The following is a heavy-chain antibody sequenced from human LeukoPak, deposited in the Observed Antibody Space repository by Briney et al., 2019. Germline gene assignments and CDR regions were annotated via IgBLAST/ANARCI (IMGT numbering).Heavy chain of an antibody. CDR3: ARGYCSSTSCTNDY. CDR2: ISSNGGTT. V-gene: IGHV3-64*01. Sequence: GGSLRLSCAASGFTFSSYNMNWVRQAPGKGLEYVSGISSNGGTTYYANSVKGRFTIPRDNSKNTLYLQMGSLRAEDMAVYYCARGYCSSTSCTNDYWGQGTLVTVSS. D-gene: IGHD2-2*01. J-gene: IGHJ4*02. CDR1: GFTFSSYN.